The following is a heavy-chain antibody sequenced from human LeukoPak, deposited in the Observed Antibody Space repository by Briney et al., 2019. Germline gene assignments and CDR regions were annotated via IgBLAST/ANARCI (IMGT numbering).Heavy chain of an antibody. D-gene: IGHD2-2*01. CDR3: TRVIVEVPGVSDYCDY. CDR2: IKQDGSET. V-gene: IGHV3-7*05. CDR1: GFTLSRHW. Sequence: GGSLRLSCAASGFTLSRHWMYWVRQAPGKGQEWVANIKQDGSETFYVDSVKGRFTISRDNAKNSLYLQMNSLRAEDTAVYYCTRVIVEVPGVSDYCDYWGQGTLVTVSS. J-gene: IGHJ4*02.